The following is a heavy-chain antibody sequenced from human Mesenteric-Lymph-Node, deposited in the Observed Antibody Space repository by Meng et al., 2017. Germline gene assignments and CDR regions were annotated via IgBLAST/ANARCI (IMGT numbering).Heavy chain of an antibody. CDR2: VRYSGTA. V-gene: IGHV4-39*01. Sequence: LQPRESGPGLVKPSETLSLTCTVSRGALENSDYVWGWIRQPPGKGLKWIGSVRYSGTAYYNPSLTSRVTISVDTSKNQFSLNLSSLTAADTAVYYCARHVYGDSYGFWGQGTLVTVPS. CDR1: RGALENSDYV. J-gene: IGHJ4*02. D-gene: IGHD4-17*01. CDR3: ARHVYGDSYGF.